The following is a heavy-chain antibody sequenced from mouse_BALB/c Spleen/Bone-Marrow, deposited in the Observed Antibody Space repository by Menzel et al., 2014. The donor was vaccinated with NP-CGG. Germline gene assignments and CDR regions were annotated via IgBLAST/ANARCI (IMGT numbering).Heavy chain of an antibody. CDR1: GFTFNTYA. J-gene: IGHJ4*01. CDR2: IRSKSNNYAT. D-gene: IGHD1-1*01. CDR3: VRYYGSSYYYAMDY. Sequence: DVKLQESGGGLVQPKGSLKLSRAASGFTFNTYAMNWVRQAPGKGLEWVARIRSKSNNYATYYADSVKDRFTISRDDSQSMLYLQMNNLKTEDTAMYYCVRYYGSSYYYAMDYWGQGTSVTVSS. V-gene: IGHV10-1*02.